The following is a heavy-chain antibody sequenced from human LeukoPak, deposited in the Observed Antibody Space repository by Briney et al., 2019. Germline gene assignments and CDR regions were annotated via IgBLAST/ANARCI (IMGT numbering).Heavy chain of an antibody. J-gene: IGHJ4*02. CDR2: IYTSGST. V-gene: IGHV4-4*07. CDR3: ARGSRVGYYGSGSYLGTSVYYFDY. D-gene: IGHD3-10*01. Sequence: PSETLSLTCTVSGGSISSYYWSWIRQPAGKGLEWIGRIYTSGSTNYNPSLKSRVTMSVDTSKNQFSLKLSSVTAADTAVYYCARGSRVGYYGSGSYLGTSVYYFDYWGQGTLVTVSS. CDR1: GGSISSYY.